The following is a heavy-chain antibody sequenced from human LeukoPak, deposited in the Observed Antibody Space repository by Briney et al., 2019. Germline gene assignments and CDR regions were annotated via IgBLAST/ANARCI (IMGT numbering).Heavy chain of an antibody. V-gene: IGHV1-2*02. Sequence: ASVKVSCKASGYTFTGYYMHWVRQAPGQGLEWMGWINPNSGGTSYAQKFQGRVIMTRDTSISTAYMELSRLRSDDTAVYYCARAYRYCSGGSCPGSWGQGTLVTVSS. CDR2: INPNSGGT. D-gene: IGHD2-15*01. CDR1: GYTFTGYY. CDR3: ARAYRYCSGGSCPGS. J-gene: IGHJ5*02.